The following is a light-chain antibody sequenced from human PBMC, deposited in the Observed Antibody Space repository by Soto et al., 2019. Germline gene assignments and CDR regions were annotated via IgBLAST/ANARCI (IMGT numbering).Light chain of an antibody. CDR1: QSISTY. CDR2: ATS. Sequence: DIQITLSPFSLSAPVEDRVTITCRASQSISTYLHWYQQKPGTAPKLLIYATSNLQSGVPSRFSGSGSGTDFTLTISSLQPDDIASYYCLQYSSSTTFGQGANVDIK. CDR3: LQYSSSTT. J-gene: IGKJ1*01. V-gene: IGKV1-39*01.